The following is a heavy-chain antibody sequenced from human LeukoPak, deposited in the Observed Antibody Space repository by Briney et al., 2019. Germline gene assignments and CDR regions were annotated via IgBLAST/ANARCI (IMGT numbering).Heavy chain of an antibody. V-gene: IGHV4-39*07. CDR1: GGSISSSSYY. Sequence: SETLSLTCTVSGGSISSSSYYWGWIRQPPGKGLEWIGSIYYSGSTYYNPSLKSRVTISVDTSKNQFSLKLSSVTAADTAVYYCARDGPPGLLWFGELGYWGQGTLVTVSS. CDR3: ARDGPPGLLWFGELGY. D-gene: IGHD3-10*01. CDR2: IYYSGST. J-gene: IGHJ4*02.